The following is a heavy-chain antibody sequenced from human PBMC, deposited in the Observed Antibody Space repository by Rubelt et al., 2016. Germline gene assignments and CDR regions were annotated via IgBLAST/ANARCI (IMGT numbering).Heavy chain of an antibody. CDR3: ARSPRYDFEDNWFDP. J-gene: IGHJ5*02. CDR2: INPSGGST. CDR1: GYTFTSYY. Sequence: QVQLVQSGAEVKKPGASVKVSCKASGYTFTSYYMHWVRQAPGQGLEWMGIINPSGGSTSYAPKFHGVVTMTRDTSAGTVYMELSSLRSEDTAGYYCARSPRYDFEDNWFDPWGQGTLVTVSS. D-gene: IGHD3-3*01. V-gene: IGHV1-46*01.